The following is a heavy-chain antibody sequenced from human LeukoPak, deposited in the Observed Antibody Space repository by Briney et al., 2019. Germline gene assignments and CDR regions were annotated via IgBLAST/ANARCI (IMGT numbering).Heavy chain of an antibody. D-gene: IGHD2-15*01. CDR1: GFTFSSYA. CDR3: APYCSGGSCLAP. J-gene: IGHJ5*02. CDR2: ISGSGGST. Sequence: GGSLRLSCAASGFTFSSYAMSWVRQAPGKGLEWVSAISGSGGSTYYADSVKGRFTISRDNSKNTLYLQMNSLRAEDTAVYYCAPYCSGGSCLAPWGQGTLVTVSS. V-gene: IGHV3-23*01.